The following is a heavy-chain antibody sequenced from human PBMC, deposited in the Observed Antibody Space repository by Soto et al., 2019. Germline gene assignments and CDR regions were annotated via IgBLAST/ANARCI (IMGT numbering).Heavy chain of an antibody. CDR3: ARDEGAQTAVRGYDY. D-gene: IGHD3-10*01. V-gene: IGHV3-74*01. Sequence: ELQLVESGGGLVQPGGSLRLSCAASGFALSRYWMHWVRQVPGKGPVWVARIGSDGITTNYADSVKGRFSISRDSAKNMLYLQMNSLRVEDTALYYCARDEGAQTAVRGYDYWGQGTLVTVSS. J-gene: IGHJ4*02. CDR2: IGSDGITT. CDR1: GFALSRYW.